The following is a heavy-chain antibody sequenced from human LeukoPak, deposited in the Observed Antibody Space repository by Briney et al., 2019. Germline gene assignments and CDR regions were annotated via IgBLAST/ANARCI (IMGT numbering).Heavy chain of an antibody. CDR1: GFSVSYYN. J-gene: IGHJ4*02. V-gene: IGHV3-69-1*01. Sequence: GGSLRLSCAVSGFSVSYYNMDWVRQAPGKGLEWVSSVSSTGHIYYADSVKGRFTVSRDNAKNSLSLEMDSLRAEDTAVYYCARGNYFDFWGQGSPVTVSS. CDR3: ARGNYFDF. CDR2: VSSTGHI.